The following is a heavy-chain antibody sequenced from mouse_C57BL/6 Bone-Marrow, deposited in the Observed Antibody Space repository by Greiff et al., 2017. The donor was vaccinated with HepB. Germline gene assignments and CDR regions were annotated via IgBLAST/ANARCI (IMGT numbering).Heavy chain of an antibody. Sequence: VQLQQSGAELVRPGTSVKVSCKASGYAFTNYLIEWVKQRPGQGLEWIGVINPGSGGTNYNEKFKGKATLTADKSSSTAYMQLSSLTSEDSAVYFCARPLYGYYGWAWFAYWGQGTLVTVSA. D-gene: IGHD2-3*01. CDR1: GYAFTNYL. CDR2: INPGSGGT. J-gene: IGHJ3*01. CDR3: ARPLYGYYGWAWFAY. V-gene: IGHV1-54*01.